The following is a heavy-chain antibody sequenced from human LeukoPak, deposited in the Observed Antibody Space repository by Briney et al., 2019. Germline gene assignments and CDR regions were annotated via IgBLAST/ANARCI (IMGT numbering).Heavy chain of an antibody. D-gene: IGHD6-13*01. CDR2: ICYSGST. Sequence: SETLSLTCTVSGGSISSYYWSWIRQPPGKGLEWIGYICYSGSTNYNPSLKSRVTISVDTSKNQFSLKLSSVTAADTAVYYCARGGYSSSWYTFDYYYGMDVWGQGTTVTVSS. J-gene: IGHJ6*02. V-gene: IGHV4-59*01. CDR1: GGSISSYY. CDR3: ARGGYSSSWYTFDYYYGMDV.